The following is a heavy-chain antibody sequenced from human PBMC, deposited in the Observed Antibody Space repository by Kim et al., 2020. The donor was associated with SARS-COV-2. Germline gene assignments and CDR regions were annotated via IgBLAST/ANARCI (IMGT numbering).Heavy chain of an antibody. CDR3: ARERGNSYGGDY. D-gene: IGHD1-26*01. CDR2: A. J-gene: IGHJ4*02. V-gene: IGHV1-69*01. Sequence: ANFAKKIQARVTMSADDSTGTVFLELDSLRSDDTAVYYCARERGNSYGGDYWGQGTLVTVSS.